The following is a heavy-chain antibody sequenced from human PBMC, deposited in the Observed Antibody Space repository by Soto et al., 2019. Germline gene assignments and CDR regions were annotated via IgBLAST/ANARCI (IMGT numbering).Heavy chain of an antibody. V-gene: IGHV4-38-2*02. CDR1: GYSISTGYY. CDR3: AREQNYYDSSGYPY. Sequence: PSETLSLTCAVSGYSISTGYYWAWIRQPPGKGLEWIGSFYHSVTAYYNPSLKSRVTISVDTSKNQFSLRLTSVTAADTAVYYCAREQNYYDSSGYPYWGQGTLVTVSS. D-gene: IGHD3-22*01. J-gene: IGHJ4*02. CDR2: FYHSVTA.